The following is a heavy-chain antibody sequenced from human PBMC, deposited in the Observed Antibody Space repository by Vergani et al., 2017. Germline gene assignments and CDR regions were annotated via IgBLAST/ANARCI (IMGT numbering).Heavy chain of an antibody. J-gene: IGHJ4*02. V-gene: IGHV4-39*07. CDR2: IYYSGST. Sequence: QLQLQESGPGLVKPSETLSLTCTVSGGSISSSSYYWGWIRQPPGKGLEWIGSIYYSGSTYYNPSLKSRVTISVDTSKNQFSLKLSSETAADTAVYYCARAIAAAGTLPAFDYWGQGTLVTVSS. CDR1: GGSISSSSYY. D-gene: IGHD6-13*01. CDR3: ARAIAAAGTLPAFDY.